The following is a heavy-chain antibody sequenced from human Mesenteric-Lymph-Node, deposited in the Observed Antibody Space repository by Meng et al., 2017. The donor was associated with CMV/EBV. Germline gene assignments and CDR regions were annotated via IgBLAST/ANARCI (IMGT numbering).Heavy chain of an antibody. D-gene: IGHD2-2*01. CDR2: INSDGSST. CDR3: ARAGDIVVVPAAPFYGMDV. CDR1: GFTFSRYW. Sequence: GGSLRLSCAASGFTFSRYWMHWVRQAPGKGLVWVSRINSDGSSTSYADSVKGRFTISRDNAKNTLYLQMNSLRAEDTAVYYCARAGDIVVVPAAPFYGMDVWGQGTTVTVSS. V-gene: IGHV3-74*01. J-gene: IGHJ6*02.